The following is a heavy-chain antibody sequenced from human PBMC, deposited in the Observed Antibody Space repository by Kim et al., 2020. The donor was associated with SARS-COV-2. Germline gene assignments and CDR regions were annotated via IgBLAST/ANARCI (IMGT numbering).Heavy chain of an antibody. CDR3: ARDNGWYAFDM. CDR2: LYYSGTT. CDR1: GGSISSHY. D-gene: IGHD6-19*01. Sequence: ETLSLTCTVSGGSISSHYWSWIRQAPGKGLEWIGYLYYSGTTYYNPSLKSRVTISVDTSKNQFSLKVSSVTAADTAVYYCARDNGWYAFDMWGQGTMVTVSS. V-gene: IGHV4-59*11. J-gene: IGHJ3*02.